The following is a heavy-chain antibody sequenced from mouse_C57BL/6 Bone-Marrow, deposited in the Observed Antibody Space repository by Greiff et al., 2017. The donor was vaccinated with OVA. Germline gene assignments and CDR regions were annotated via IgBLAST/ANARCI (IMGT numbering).Heavy chain of an antibody. V-gene: IGHV1-61*01. CDR2: IYPSDSET. CDR3: ARYYGRDWYFDV. J-gene: IGHJ1*03. CDR1: GYTFTSYW. Sequence: VQLQQSGAELVRPGSSVKLSCKASGYTFTSYWMDWVKQRPGQGLEWIGNIYPSDSETHYNQKFKDKATLTVDKSSSTAYMQLSSLTSEDSAVYYCARYYGRDWYFDVWGTGTTVTVSS. D-gene: IGHD1-1*01.